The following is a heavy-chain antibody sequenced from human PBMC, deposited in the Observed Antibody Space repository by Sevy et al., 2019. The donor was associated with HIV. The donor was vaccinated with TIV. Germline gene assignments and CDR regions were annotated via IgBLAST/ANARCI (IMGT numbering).Heavy chain of an antibody. J-gene: IGHJ6*02. Sequence: GGSLRLSCAASGFTFSSYAMHWVRQAPGKGLEWVAVISYDGSKKYYADSVKGRFTISRDNSKNTLYLQMNSLRAEDTAVYYCARGDVDTAMVTTRYYYGMDVWGQGTTVTVSS. CDR3: ARGDVDTAMVTTRYYYGMDV. CDR2: ISYDGSKK. V-gene: IGHV3-30-3*01. CDR1: GFTFSSYA. D-gene: IGHD5-18*01.